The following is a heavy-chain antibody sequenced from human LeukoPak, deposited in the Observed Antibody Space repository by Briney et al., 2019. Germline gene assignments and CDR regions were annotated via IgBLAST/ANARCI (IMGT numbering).Heavy chain of an antibody. CDR3: ARPHSSITMVRGVLGN. D-gene: IGHD3-10*01. V-gene: IGHV3-23*01. CDR1: GFIFRSYA. J-gene: IGHJ4*02. Sequence: PGGSLRLSCAASGFIFRSYAMSWVRRAPGKGLEWVAGFNETGDIPYYADSVRGRFTISRDTSEDTLYLQVNRLRAEDTAIYYCARPHSSITMVRGVLGNWGQGTLVTVSS. CDR2: FNETGDIP.